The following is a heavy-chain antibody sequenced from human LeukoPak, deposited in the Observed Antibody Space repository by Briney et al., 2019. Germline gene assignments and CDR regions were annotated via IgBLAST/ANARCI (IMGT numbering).Heavy chain of an antibody. Sequence: PGGSLRLSCAASGFTFRSYWMSWVRQPPGKGLEWIGEINHSGSTNYNPSLKSRVTISVDTSKNQFSLKLSSVTAADTAVYYCARAWAARKGTNYYMDVWGKGTTVTVSS. CDR2: INHSGST. J-gene: IGHJ6*03. CDR1: GFTFRSYW. V-gene: IGHV4-34*01. CDR3: ARAWAARKGTNYYMDV. D-gene: IGHD6-6*01.